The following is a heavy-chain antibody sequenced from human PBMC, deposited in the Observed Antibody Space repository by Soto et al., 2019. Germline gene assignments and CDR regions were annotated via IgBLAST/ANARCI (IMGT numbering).Heavy chain of an antibody. J-gene: IGHJ6*03. CDR1: GGTFSSYT. CDR3: AGGTYYDILTGYYNYYYMDV. D-gene: IGHD3-9*01. Sequence: QVQLVRSGAEVKKPGSSVKVSCKASGGTFSSYTISWVRQAPGQGLEWMGRIIPILGIANYAQKFQGRVTITADKSTSTAYMELSSLRSEDTAVYYCAGGTYYDILTGYYNYYYMDVWGKGTTVTVSS. CDR2: IIPILGIA. V-gene: IGHV1-69*02.